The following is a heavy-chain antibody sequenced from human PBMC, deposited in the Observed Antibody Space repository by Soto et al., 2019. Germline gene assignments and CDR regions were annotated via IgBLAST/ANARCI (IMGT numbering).Heavy chain of an antibody. Sequence: QVQLQESGPGLVKPSGTLSLTCTVSGGSISNRNWWSWVRQPPGKGLEWVGEFYPNGNTNYNPSLTALVIISLDRSTIEFSLRLSSVTVADVAVHYCARVVFEVSGNNFYYYALVVWGQGTKVTVSS. CDR2: FYPNGNT. V-gene: IGHV4-4*02. J-gene: IGHJ6*02. D-gene: IGHD3-10*02. CDR3: ARVVFEVSGNNFYYYALVV. CDR1: GGSISNRNW.